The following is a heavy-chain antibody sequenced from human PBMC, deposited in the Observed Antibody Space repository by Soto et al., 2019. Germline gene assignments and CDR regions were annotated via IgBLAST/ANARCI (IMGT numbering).Heavy chain of an antibody. CDR1: GYIFKSYG. CDR3: ARDLGGWPDY. CDR2: INAGNGNT. V-gene: IGHV1-3*01. J-gene: IGHJ4*02. Sequence: ASVKVSCKASGYIFKSYGISWVRQAPGQGLEWMGWINAGNGNTKYSQKFQGRVTITRDTSASTAYMELSSLRSEDTAVYYCARDLGGWPDYWGQGTLVTVSS. D-gene: IGHD2-15*01.